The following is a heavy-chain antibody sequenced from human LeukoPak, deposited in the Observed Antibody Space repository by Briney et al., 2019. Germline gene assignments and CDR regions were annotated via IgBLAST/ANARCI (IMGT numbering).Heavy chain of an antibody. D-gene: IGHD5-12*01. CDR1: GFTFSRYW. V-gene: IGHV3-74*01. J-gene: IGHJ4*02. CDR3: AVKGGYNDLDAPFDY. CDR2: VNGDGSTT. Sequence: LPGGSLRLSCAASGFTFSRYWMHWVRHAPGKGLEWVSRVNGDGSTTTYADSVKGRFTISRDNAKNTLYLQMNSLRVEDTAVYYCAVKGGYNDLDAPFDYWGPGTLVTVSS.